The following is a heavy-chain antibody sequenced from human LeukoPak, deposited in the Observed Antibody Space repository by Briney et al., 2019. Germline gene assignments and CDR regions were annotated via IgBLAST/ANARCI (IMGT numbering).Heavy chain of an antibody. J-gene: IGHJ6*02. V-gene: IGHV4-34*01. CDR1: GGSFSGYY. CDR2: INHSGST. D-gene: IGHD4-23*01. CDR3: ASFCGNRSCYYYGMDV. Sequence: SETLSLTCAVYGGSFSGYYWSWIRQPPGKGLGWIGEINHSGSTNYNPPLKSRVTISVDTSKNQFSLKLSSVTAADTAVYYCASFCGNRSCYYYGMDVWGQGTTVTVSS.